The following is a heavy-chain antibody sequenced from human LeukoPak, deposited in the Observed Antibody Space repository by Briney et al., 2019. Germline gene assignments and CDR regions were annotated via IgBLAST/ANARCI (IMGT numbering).Heavy chain of an antibody. J-gene: IGHJ5*02. CDR3: TKSDWFDP. CDR1: GFIFSGYW. V-gene: IGHV3-74*01. D-gene: IGHD3-3*01. Sequence: GGSLRLSRAASGFIFSGYWMHWVRQAPGKGLVWLSRIKNDGSITSYADSVKGRFTISRDNAKNTLYLQMNSLRVEDTAVYYCTKSDWFDPWGQGTLVTVSS. CDR2: IKNDGSIT.